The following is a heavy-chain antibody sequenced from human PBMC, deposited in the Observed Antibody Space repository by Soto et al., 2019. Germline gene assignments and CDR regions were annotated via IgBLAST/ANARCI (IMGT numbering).Heavy chain of an antibody. CDR1: GYTFTSYA. CDR2: INAGNGNT. V-gene: IGHV1-3*05. Sequence: QVQLVQSGAEEKKPGASVKDSCKASGYTFTSYAMHWVRQAPGQRLEWMGWINAGNGNTKYSQKFQGRATITRDTSPSTAYMELSSLRSEYTAVYYCARSIVVVTALDYWGQGPLVTVSS. D-gene: IGHD2-21*02. J-gene: IGHJ4*02. CDR3: ARSIVVVTALDY.